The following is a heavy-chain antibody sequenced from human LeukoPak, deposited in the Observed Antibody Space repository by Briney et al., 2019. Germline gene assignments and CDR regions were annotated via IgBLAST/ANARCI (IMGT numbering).Heavy chain of an antibody. CDR1: GNYW. Sequence: GGSLRLSCAASGNYWMHWVRQAPGKGLEWVSYISGSSDAIYYADSVKGRFTISRDNAKNSLYLQMNSLRDEDTAVYYCARYFGDPQGMDVWGQGTTVTVSS. D-gene: IGHD3-10*01. CDR3: ARYFGDPQGMDV. J-gene: IGHJ6*02. CDR2: ISGSSDAI. V-gene: IGHV3-48*02.